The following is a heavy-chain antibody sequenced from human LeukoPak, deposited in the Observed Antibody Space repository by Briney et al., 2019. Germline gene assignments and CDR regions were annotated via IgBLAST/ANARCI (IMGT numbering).Heavy chain of an antibody. CDR3: ARGIGWYAY. CDR2: INYSGST. Sequence: SGTLSLTCTVSGGSISSYYWSWIRQPPGKGPEWIGDINYSGSTNYNPSLKSRVTISVDTSKNQFSLKLTSVTAADTAVYYCARGIGWYAYWGQGTLVTVSS. J-gene: IGHJ4*02. CDR1: GGSISSYY. V-gene: IGHV4-59*01. D-gene: IGHD6-19*01.